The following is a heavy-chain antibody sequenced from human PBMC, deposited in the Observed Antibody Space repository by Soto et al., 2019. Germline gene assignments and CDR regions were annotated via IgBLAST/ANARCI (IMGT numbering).Heavy chain of an antibody. Sequence: XGSLRLSCAAAGFTFSSYGMHWVRQAPGKGLDWVAVISYDGSNKYYADSVKGRFTISRDNSKNTLYLQMNSLRAEDTAVYYCAKDPSYYDFWSGYYVGYYYYGMDAWGQGTTVTVSS. V-gene: IGHV3-30*18. J-gene: IGHJ6*02. D-gene: IGHD3-3*01. CDR2: ISYDGSNK. CDR3: AKDPSYYDFWSGYYVGYYYYGMDA. CDR1: GFTFSSYG.